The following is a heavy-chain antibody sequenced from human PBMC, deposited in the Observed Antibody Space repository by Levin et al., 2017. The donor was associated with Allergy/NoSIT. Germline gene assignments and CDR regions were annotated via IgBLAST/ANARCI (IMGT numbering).Heavy chain of an antibody. CDR2: ISYDGSNK. J-gene: IGHJ1*01. Sequence: GGSLRLSCAASGFTFSSYGMHWVRQAPGKGLEWVAVISYDGSNKYYADSVKGRFTISRDNSKNTLYLQMNSLRAEDTAVYYCALSESSGYYLPGYFQHWGQGTLVTVSS. CDR3: ALSESSGYYLPGYFQH. V-gene: IGHV3-30*03. D-gene: IGHD3-22*01. CDR1: GFTFSSYG.